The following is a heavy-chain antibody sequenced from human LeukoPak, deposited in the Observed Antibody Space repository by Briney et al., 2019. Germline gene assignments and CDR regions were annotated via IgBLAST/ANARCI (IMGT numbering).Heavy chain of an antibody. CDR2: IYTSGST. J-gene: IGHJ5*02. CDR3: ARLNGIAARLDWFDP. CDR1: GGSFSGYY. V-gene: IGHV4-4*09. D-gene: IGHD6-6*01. Sequence: SETLSLTCAVYGGSFSGYYWSWIRQPPGKGLEWIGYIYTSGSTNYNPSLKSRVTISVDTSKNQFSLKLSSVTAADTAVYYCARLNGIAARLDWFDPWGQGTLVTVSS.